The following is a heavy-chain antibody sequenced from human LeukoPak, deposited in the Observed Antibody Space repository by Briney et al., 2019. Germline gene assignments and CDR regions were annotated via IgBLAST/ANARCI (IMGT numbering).Heavy chain of an antibody. CDR1: GGSISSGGYS. V-gene: IGHV4-30-2*01. Sequence: SETLSLTCAVSGGSISSGGYSWSWIRRPPGKGLEWIGYIYHSGSTYYNPSLKSRVTISVDRSKNQFSLKLGSVTAADTAVYYCVGAGYSSGWYAFDYWGQGTLVTVSS. CDR3: VGAGYSSGWYAFDY. J-gene: IGHJ4*02. D-gene: IGHD6-19*01. CDR2: IYHSGST.